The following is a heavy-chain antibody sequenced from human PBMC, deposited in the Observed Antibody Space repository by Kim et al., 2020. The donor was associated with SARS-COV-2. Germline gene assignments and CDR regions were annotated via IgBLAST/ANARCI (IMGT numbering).Heavy chain of an antibody. V-gene: IGHV3-13*04. J-gene: IGHJ2*01. CDR1: GFTFSSYD. CDR3: ARAMAPGTPYWYFDL. CDR2: IGTAGDT. Sequence: GGSLRLSCAASGFTFSSYDMHWVRQATGKGLEWVSTIGTAGDTYYPGSVKGRFTISRENAKNSLYLQMNNLRAGDTAVYYCARAMAPGTPYWYFDLWGRGTLVTVSS. D-gene: IGHD1-26*01.